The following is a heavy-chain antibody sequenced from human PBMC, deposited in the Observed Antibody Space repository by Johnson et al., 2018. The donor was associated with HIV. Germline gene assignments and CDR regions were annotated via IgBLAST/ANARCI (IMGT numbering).Heavy chain of an antibody. J-gene: IGHJ3*02. CDR3: ARGQTAYSGYDVPLDI. V-gene: IGHV3-7*02. CDR2: IKQEGSEK. Sequence: EMQLVESGGGLVQPGGSLRLSCAASGFTFSSYWMSWVRQAPGKGLEWVANIKQEGSEKYYGDSVKGRFTISRDNANSSLYLQMNSLRVEDTAVYYCARGQTAYSGYDVPLDIWGQGTMVTVSS. CDR1: GFTFSSYW. D-gene: IGHD5-12*01.